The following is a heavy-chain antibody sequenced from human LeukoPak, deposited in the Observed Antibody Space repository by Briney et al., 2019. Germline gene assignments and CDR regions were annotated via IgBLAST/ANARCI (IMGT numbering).Heavy chain of an antibody. CDR3: ARGSRPVYNLLTGKRYFDY. CDR1: GYTFTNNY. V-gene: IGHV1-46*01. Sequence: ASVKVSCKASGYTFTNNYMHWVRQAPGQGLEWMGIINPSGDNTWYAQKFRGRLTMTRDMSTSTVYMELSSLRSEDTAVYYCARGSRPVYNLLTGKRYFDYWGQGTLLTVSS. D-gene: IGHD3-9*01. CDR2: INPSGDNT. J-gene: IGHJ4*02.